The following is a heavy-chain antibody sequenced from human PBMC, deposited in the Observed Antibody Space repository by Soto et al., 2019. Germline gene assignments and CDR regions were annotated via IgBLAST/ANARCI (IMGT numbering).Heavy chain of an antibody. CDR3: AKDLFSTGWFGELLFFDAFDI. CDR1: GFTFSSYG. J-gene: IGHJ3*02. Sequence: GSLRLSCAASGFTFSSYGMHWVRQAPGKGLEWVAVISYDGSNKYYADSVKGRFTTSRDNSKNTLYLQMNSLRAEDTAVYYCAKDLFSTGWFGELLFFDAFDIWGQGTMVTVSS. CDR2: ISYDGSNK. D-gene: IGHD3-10*01. V-gene: IGHV3-30*18.